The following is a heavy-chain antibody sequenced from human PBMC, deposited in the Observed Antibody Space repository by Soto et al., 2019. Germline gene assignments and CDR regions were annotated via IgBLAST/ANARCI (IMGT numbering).Heavy chain of an antibody. CDR3: ARQRTTVVTQDYFDH. Sequence: QSLTCTVSGGSITSSSYYWGWIRQPPGKGLEWIGGIYYSGRSYYNPSLKSRVTMSVDTSKTQFSLTLNSVTAADAAVYYCARQRTTVVTQDYFDHWGQGNLVTVSS. J-gene: IGHJ4*02. D-gene: IGHD4-17*01. V-gene: IGHV4-39*01. CDR1: GGSITSSSYY. CDR2: IYYSGRS.